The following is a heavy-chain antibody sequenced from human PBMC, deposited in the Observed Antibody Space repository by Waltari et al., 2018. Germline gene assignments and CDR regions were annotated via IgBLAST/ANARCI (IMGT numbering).Heavy chain of an antibody. D-gene: IGHD6-19*01. J-gene: IGHJ4*02. Sequence: VQLVESGGGLVKPGGSLRLSCAASGFTFNNAWMNWVRQAPGKGLEWVGRIKSKTDGGTIDCAAPVKGRFTLSRDDSKNTLFLQMNSLKSEDTAVYYCTTLRQWSFDYWGQGALVTVSS. CDR1: GFTFNNAW. CDR2: IKSKTDGGTI. V-gene: IGHV3-15*07. CDR3: TTLRQWSFDY.